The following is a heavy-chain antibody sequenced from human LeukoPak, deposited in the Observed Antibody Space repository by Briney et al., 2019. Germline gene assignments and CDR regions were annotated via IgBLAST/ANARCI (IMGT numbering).Heavy chain of an antibody. CDR3: ARVGWELLFYYGMDV. D-gene: IGHD1-26*01. Sequence: GGSLRLSCAASGFTFSNAWMNWVRQAPGKGLEWVSSISSSSSYIYYADSVKGRFTISRDNAKNSLYLQMNSLRAEDTAVYYCARVGWELLFYYGMDVWGQGTTVTVSS. V-gene: IGHV3-21*01. CDR2: ISSSSSYI. J-gene: IGHJ6*02. CDR1: GFTFSNAW.